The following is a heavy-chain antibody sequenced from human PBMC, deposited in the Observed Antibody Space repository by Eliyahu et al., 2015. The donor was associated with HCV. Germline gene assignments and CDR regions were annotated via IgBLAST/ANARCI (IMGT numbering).Heavy chain of an antibody. Sequence: QVHLVQSGAXVKKPGASVKVSCKASGYTFTTYYIHWVRQAPGQGLEWMGVIIPSEGRTIYARKFQGRVTMTRDTSASTVYMELSSLRSEDTAVYYCARSVATNGFDIWGQGTLVTVSS. CDR3: ARSVATNGFDI. CDR1: GYTFTTYY. J-gene: IGHJ3*02. V-gene: IGHV1-46*01. D-gene: IGHD2-21*01. CDR2: IIPSEGRT.